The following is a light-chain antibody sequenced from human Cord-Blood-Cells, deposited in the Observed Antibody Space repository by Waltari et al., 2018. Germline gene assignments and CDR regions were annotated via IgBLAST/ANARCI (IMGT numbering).Light chain of an antibody. CDR1: QSVLYSSNNKHY. V-gene: IGKV4-1*01. J-gene: IGKJ2*01. CDR3: QLYYSTPYT. CDR2: WAS. Sequence: DIVMTQSSDSLAVSLGERATINCKSSQSVLYSSNNKHYLACYQQKPGRPPKLLIYWASTREYGVADRFSGGGSGTDFTRTISSLQADDVAVDYCQLYYSTPYTFGQGTKLEIK.